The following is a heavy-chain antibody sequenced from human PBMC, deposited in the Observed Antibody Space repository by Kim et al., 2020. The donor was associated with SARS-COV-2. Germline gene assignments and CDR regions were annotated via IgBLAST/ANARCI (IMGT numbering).Heavy chain of an antibody. CDR2: IYYSGST. J-gene: IGHJ4*01. CDR3: ARLLRAAHIDY. D-gene: IGHD2-21*01. CDR1: VGTISSGGYY. V-gene: IGHV4-31*03. Sequence: SETLSLTCTLSVGTISSGGYYWGWIRQHPGKRLKWIAYIYYSGSTYDNPSLRRRGTISVDTSKYQFSLKLLSVTAAYTAVSYCARLLRAAHIDYLCQATL.